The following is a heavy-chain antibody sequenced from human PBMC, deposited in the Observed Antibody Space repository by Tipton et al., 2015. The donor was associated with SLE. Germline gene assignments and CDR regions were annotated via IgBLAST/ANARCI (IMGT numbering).Heavy chain of an antibody. D-gene: IGHD4-11*01. Sequence: SLRLSCAASGFSFNDYGMTWVRQVPGKGLEWVSGINWNGGTTGYAGSVRGRFTISRDNAENSLYLQMNSLRVEDTALYFCARGPPYTDTLDYWGQGALVTVSS. V-gene: IGHV3-20*04. CDR3: ARGPPYTDTLDY. J-gene: IGHJ4*01. CDR2: INWNGGTT. CDR1: GFSFNDYG.